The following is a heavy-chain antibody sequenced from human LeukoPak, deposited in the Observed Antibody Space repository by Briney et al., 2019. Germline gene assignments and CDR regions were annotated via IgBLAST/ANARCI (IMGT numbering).Heavy chain of an antibody. D-gene: IGHD6-19*01. CDR1: GYSISSGYY. J-gene: IGHJ4*02. Sequence: SETLSLTCTVSGYSISSGYYWGWIRQPPGKGLEWIGSIYYSGSTYYNPSLKSRVTISVDTSKNQFSLKLSSVTAADTAVYHCARDEDLGIAVAGTPAFDYWGQGTLVTVSS. V-gene: IGHV4-38-2*02. CDR2: IYYSGST. CDR3: ARDEDLGIAVAGTPAFDY.